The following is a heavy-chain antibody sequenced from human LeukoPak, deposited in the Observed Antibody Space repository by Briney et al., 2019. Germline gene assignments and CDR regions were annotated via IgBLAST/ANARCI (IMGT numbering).Heavy chain of an antibody. CDR2: ISSSSSYI. Sequence: GGSLRLSCAASGFTFSSYSMNWVRQAPGKGLEWVSSISSSSSYIYYADSVKGRFTVSRDNAKNSLYLQMNSLRAEDTAVYYCASPRYLDCLLRYWGQGPLVTVSS. J-gene: IGHJ4*02. CDR1: GFTFSSYS. D-gene: IGHD3-9*01. V-gene: IGHV3-21*01. CDR3: ASPRYLDCLLRY.